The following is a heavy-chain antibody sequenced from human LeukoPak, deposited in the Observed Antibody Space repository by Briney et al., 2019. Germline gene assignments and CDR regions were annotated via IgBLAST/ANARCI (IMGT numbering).Heavy chain of an antibody. Sequence: GASLKVSCKASGYTFSSYGISWVRQAPGQGLEWMGEIIPMFGTANNAQKFQGRVTISADESTSTAYVELSSLRSEDTAVYYCATHGRVGVTKGDFDIWGQGTMVTVSS. CDR1: GYTFSSYG. J-gene: IGHJ3*02. CDR2: IIPMFGTA. D-gene: IGHD1-26*01. CDR3: ATHGRVGVTKGDFDI. V-gene: IGHV1-69*13.